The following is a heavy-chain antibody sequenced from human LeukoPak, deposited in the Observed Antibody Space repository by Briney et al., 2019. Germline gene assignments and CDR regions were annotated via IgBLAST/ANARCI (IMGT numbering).Heavy chain of an antibody. CDR1: GFTFSSYA. CDR2: ISGSGGST. CDR3: AKDKVRLITFGGVIVDY. D-gene: IGHD3-16*02. Sequence: GGSLRLSCAASGFTFSSYAMSWVRQAPGKGLEWVSAISGSGGSTYNADSVKGRFTISRDNSKNTLYLQMNSLRAEDTAVYYCAKDKVRLITFGGVIVDYWGQGTLVTVSS. J-gene: IGHJ4*02. V-gene: IGHV3-23*01.